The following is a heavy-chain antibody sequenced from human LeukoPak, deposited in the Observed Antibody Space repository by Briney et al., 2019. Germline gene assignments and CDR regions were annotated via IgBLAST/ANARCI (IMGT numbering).Heavy chain of an antibody. CDR2: INPSADKT. Sequence: PGGSLRLSCAASGFTFSSYAMSWVRQAPGKGLEWVSAINPSADKTYYADSVKGRFTISRDNSKNTLNLQMNSLRAEDTAIYFCAREVHGSGTIKLDLWGQGTQLIVSS. CDR3: AREVHGSGTIKLDL. V-gene: IGHV3-23*01. J-gene: IGHJ5*02. D-gene: IGHD3-10*01. CDR1: GFTFSSYA.